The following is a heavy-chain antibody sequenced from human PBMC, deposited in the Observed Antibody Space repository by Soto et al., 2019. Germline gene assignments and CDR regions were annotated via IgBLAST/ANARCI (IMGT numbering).Heavy chain of an antibody. D-gene: IGHD6-13*01. CDR1: GFSLSTSGVG. V-gene: IGHV2-5*02. CDR2: IYWDDDK. Sequence: QITLKESGPTLVKPTQTLTLTYTFSGFSLSTSGVGVGWIRQPPGKALEWLALIYWDDDKRYSPSLKSRLTITKDTSKNQVVLTMTNMDPVDTATYYCAHTYSSSWYDRAEYFQHWGQGTLITVSS. CDR3: AHTYSSSWYDRAEYFQH. J-gene: IGHJ1*01.